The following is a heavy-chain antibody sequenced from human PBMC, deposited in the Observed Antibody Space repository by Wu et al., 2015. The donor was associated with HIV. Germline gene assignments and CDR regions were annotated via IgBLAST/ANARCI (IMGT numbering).Heavy chain of an antibody. V-gene: IGHV1-46*01. CDR1: GYFFITHY. CDR3: ARVPRSGYDFGLGYYFDY. CDR2: IDCSGGST. D-gene: IGHD5-12*01. J-gene: IGHJ4*02. Sequence: QVQLVQSGAEVKKPGASVKVSCKASGYFFITHYTHWVRQAPGQGLEWMGMIDCSGGSTRYAQTFQGRVSMTRDTSTSTVYMELSGLRFDDTAVYYCARVPRSGYDFGLGYYFDYWGQGTVVFVSS.